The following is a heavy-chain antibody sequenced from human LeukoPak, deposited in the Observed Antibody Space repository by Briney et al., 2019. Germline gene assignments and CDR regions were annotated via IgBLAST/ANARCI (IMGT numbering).Heavy chain of an antibody. V-gene: IGHV3-66*01. D-gene: IGHD5-12*01. CDR3: AREGGYNSPIDY. Sequence: GGSLRLSCAASGFTVSSNYMSWVRQAPGKGLEWVSVIYSGGSTYYADSVKGRFTISRDNSKNTLYLQMNSLRAEDTAVYFCAREGGYNSPIDYWGQGTLVTVSS. CDR1: GFTVSSNY. J-gene: IGHJ4*02. CDR2: IYSGGST.